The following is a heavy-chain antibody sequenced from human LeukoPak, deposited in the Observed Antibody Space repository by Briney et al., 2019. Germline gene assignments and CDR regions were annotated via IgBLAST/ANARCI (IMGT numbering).Heavy chain of an antibody. CDR3: ARGWSNDFWGGYYFDY. V-gene: IGHV3-33*01. Sequence: GGSLRLSCAASGFTFSSYGMPWVRQAPGKGLEWVAVIWYDGSNKYYADSVKGRFTISRDNSKNTLYLQMNSLRAEDTAVYYCARGWSNDFWGGYYFDYWGQGTLVTVSS. CDR1: GFTFSSYG. J-gene: IGHJ4*02. CDR2: IWYDGSNK. D-gene: IGHD3-3*01.